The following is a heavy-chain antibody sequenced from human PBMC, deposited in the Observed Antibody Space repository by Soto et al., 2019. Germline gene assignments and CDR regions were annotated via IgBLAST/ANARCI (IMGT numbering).Heavy chain of an antibody. D-gene: IGHD3-16*02. CDR2: IYYSGST. J-gene: IGHJ6*02. CDR3: ARESIMITFGGVIARAYYGMDV. Sequence: SETLSLTCTVSGGSISSYYWSWIRQPPGKGKERNGYIYYSGSTNYNPSLKSRVTISVDTSKNLFSLKLSSVTAADTAVYYCARESIMITFGGVIARAYYGMDVWGQGTTVTVS. CDR1: GGSISSYY. V-gene: IGHV4-59*01.